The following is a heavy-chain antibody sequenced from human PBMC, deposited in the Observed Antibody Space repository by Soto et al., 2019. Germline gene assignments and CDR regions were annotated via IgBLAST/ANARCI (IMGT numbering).Heavy chain of an antibody. J-gene: IGHJ4*02. CDR3: ASDYGGNSGFDY. Sequence: PSETLSLTCTVSGGSISSGGYYWSWIRQHPGKGLEWIGYIYYSGSTYYNPSLKSRVTISVDTSKNQFSLKLSSVTAADTAEYYCASDYGGNSGFDYWGQGTLVTVSS. D-gene: IGHD4-17*01. V-gene: IGHV4-31*03. CDR2: IYYSGST. CDR1: GGSISSGGYY.